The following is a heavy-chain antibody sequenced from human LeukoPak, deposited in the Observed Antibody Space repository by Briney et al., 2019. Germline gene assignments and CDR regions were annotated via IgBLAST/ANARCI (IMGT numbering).Heavy chain of an antibody. J-gene: IGHJ4*02. Sequence: GGSLRLSCAASGFTFSSYSMNWVRQAPGKGLEWVSSISSSSSYIYYADSVKGRFTISRDNAKNSLYLQVNSLRAEDTALYYCARNFGGGDSSGPYYWGQGTLVTVSS. CDR1: GFTFSSYS. D-gene: IGHD3-22*01. CDR2: ISSSSSYI. V-gene: IGHV3-21*04. CDR3: ARNFGGGDSSGPYY.